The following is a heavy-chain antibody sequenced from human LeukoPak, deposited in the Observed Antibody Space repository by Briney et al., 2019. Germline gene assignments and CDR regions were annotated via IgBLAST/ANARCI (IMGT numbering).Heavy chain of an antibody. J-gene: IGHJ4*02. CDR2: IYPGDSDT. CDR1: GYSFTSFW. Sequence: GESLKISCKGSGYSFTSFWIAWVRQMPGKGLEWMGIIYPGDSDTRYSPSFQGQVTISADKSISTAYLQWSSLKASDTAIYYCARRGYCSSTSCYENFDYWGQGTLVTVSS. D-gene: IGHD2-2*01. V-gene: IGHV5-51*01. CDR3: ARRGYCSSTSCYENFDY.